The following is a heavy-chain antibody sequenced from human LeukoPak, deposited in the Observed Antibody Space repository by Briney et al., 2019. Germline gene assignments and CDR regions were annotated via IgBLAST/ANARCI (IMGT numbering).Heavy chain of an antibody. V-gene: IGHV1-24*01. CDR1: GYTLTELS. D-gene: IGHD6-13*01. Sequence: ASVKVSCKVSGYTLTELSMHWVRQAPGKGLEWMGGFDPEDGETIYAQKFQGRVTMTEDTSTDTAYMELSSLRSEDTAVNYCATYIPAAGTRWFDPWGQGTLVTVSS. J-gene: IGHJ5*02. CDR2: FDPEDGET. CDR3: ATYIPAAGTRWFDP.